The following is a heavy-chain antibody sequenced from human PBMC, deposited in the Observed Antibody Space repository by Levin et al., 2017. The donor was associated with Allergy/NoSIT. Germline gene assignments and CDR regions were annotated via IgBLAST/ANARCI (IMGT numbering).Heavy chain of an antibody. CDR2: INPSSGGT. Sequence: PGESLKISCKASGYTFTGYYMHWVRQAPGQGLEWMGWINPSSGGTTYARKFQGRVTLTRDTSMSTAYMDLSSLGSDDTAVYYCARVRSRVFTSQNIFFDFWGQGSLVTVSS. J-gene: IGHJ4*02. CDR1: GYTFTGYY. D-gene: IGHD3-3*02. CDR3: ARVRSRVFTSQNIFFDF. V-gene: IGHV1-2*02.